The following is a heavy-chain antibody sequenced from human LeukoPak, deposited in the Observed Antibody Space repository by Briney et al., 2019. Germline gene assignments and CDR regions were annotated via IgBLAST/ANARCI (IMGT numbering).Heavy chain of an antibody. Sequence: SETLSLTCTVSGGSISDYYWAWIRQPPGKGLEWLGHISNSGNSNYNPSLKSRVSMSIAASRNQFSLSLSSVTAADTALYYCARHRSGSRSNPVYWGHGTLVTVSS. V-gene: IGHV4-59*08. D-gene: IGHD3-10*01. CDR1: GGSISDYY. CDR2: ISNSGNS. CDR3: ARHRSGSRSNPVY. J-gene: IGHJ4*01.